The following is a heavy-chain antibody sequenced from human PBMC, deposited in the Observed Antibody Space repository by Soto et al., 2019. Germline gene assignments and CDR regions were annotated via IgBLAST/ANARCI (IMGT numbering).Heavy chain of an antibody. CDR3: ATPSSSWGTLRALDAFDI. Sequence: GASVKVSCKASGYTFTSYAMHWVRQAPGQRLEWMGWINAGNGNTKYSQKFQGRVTIPRDNSKNTLYLQMNSLRAEDTAVYYCATPSSSWGTLRALDAFDIWGQGTMVTVSS. V-gene: IGHV1-3*01. D-gene: IGHD6-13*01. CDR1: GYTFTSYA. J-gene: IGHJ3*02. CDR2: INAGNGNT.